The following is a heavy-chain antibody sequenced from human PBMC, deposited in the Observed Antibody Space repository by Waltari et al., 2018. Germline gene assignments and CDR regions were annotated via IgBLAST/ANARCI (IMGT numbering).Heavy chain of an antibody. Sequence: VQLQESGPGLVKPSQTLSLTCTVSGGSISSGSYYWSWIRQPAGKGLEWIGRIYTSGSTNYNPSLKSRVTISVDTSKNQFSLKLSSVTAADTAVYYCARDQEWLVLWGQGTLVTVSS. J-gene: IGHJ4*02. CDR3: ARDQEWLVL. D-gene: IGHD6-19*01. V-gene: IGHV4-61*02. CDR1: GGSISSGSYY. CDR2: IYTSGST.